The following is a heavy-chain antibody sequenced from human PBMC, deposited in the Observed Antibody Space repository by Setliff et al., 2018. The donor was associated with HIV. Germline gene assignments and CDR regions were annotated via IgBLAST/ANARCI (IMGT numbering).Heavy chain of an antibody. V-gene: IGHV4-4*07. D-gene: IGHD1-26*01. J-gene: IGHJ4*02. Sequence: SETLSLTCTVSGASIPGYYWSWIRQPAGMGLEWIGRIYTSGNTNYNPSLKSRVTISVEKSKNQFSLNLSSVTAADTAVYYCARGGSGSPFDYWGQGTLVTVSS. CDR1: GASIPGYY. CDR3: ARGGSGSPFDY. CDR2: IYTSGNT.